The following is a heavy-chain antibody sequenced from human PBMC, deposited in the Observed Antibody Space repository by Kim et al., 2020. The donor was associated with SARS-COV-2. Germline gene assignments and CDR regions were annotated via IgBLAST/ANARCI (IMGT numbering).Heavy chain of an antibody. D-gene: IGHD2-21*02. V-gene: IGHV3-21*01. Sequence: GGSLRLSCAASGFTFSSYSMNWVRQAPGKGLEWVSSISSSSSYIYYADSVKGRFTISRDNAKNSLYLQMNSLRAEDTAVYYCASSQIYCGGDCYHAKYYYYGIDVWGQGTTVTVSS. CDR1: GFTFSSYS. CDR2: ISSSSSYI. J-gene: IGHJ6*02. CDR3: ASSQIYCGGDCYHAKYYYYGIDV.